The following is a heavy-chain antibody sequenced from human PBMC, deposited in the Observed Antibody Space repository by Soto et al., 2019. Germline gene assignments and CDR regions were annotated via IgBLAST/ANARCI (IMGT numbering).Heavy chain of an antibody. D-gene: IGHD2-15*01. V-gene: IGHV4-59*01. CDR2: IYYSGST. CDR1: SASFTVYY. CDR3: ARDAGGPGDY. Sequence: SETLSLTCTVSSASFTVYYWSWIRQPPGKGLEWIGYIYYSGSTCYNPSLTSRVTLSADTSKNQFSLKLRSVTAADTAVYYCARDAGGPGDYWGQGVLVTVSS. J-gene: IGHJ4*02.